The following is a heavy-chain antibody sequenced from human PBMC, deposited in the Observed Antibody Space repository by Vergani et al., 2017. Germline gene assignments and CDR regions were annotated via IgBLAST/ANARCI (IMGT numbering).Heavy chain of an antibody. D-gene: IGHD3-3*01. CDR2: VDPEDGEK. J-gene: IGHJ4*02. Sequence: EVQLVQSGAEVKKPGATVKISCKVSGYTFTDYYMHWVQQAPGKGLEWMGLVDPEDGEKIYAEKFQGRVTITADTSTDTAYMELGRLRSDDTAVYYCARGGNYDFWSGYYTGGFDYWGQGTLVTVSS. CDR1: GYTFTDYY. V-gene: IGHV1-69-2*01. CDR3: ARGGNYDFWSGYYTGGFDY.